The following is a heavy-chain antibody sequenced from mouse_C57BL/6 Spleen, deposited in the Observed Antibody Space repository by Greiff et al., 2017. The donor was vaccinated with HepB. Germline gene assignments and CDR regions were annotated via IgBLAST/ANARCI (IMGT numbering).Heavy chain of an antibody. CDR1: GYTFTSYW. V-gene: IGHV1-64*01. D-gene: IGHD2-1*01. CDR3: ARVGKTHGNYGYFDV. CDR2: IHPNSGST. J-gene: IGHJ1*03. Sequence: QVQLQQPGAELVKPGASVKLSCKASGYTFTSYWMHWVKQRPGQGLEWIGMIHPNSGSTNYNEKFKSKATLTVDKSSSTAYMQLSSLTSEDSAVYYCARVGKTHGNYGYFDVWGTWTTVTVSS.